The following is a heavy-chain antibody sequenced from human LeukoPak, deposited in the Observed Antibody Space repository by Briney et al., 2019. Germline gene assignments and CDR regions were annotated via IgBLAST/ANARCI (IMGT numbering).Heavy chain of an antibody. D-gene: IGHD3-22*01. V-gene: IGHV4-59*01. J-gene: IGHJ4*02. Sequence: KTSETLSLTCTVSGGSISSYYWSWIRQPPGKGLEWIGYIYYSGSTNYNPSLKSRVTISVDTANSQFSLELTSVTAADTAVYYCARGARVPNFYDSSAYSPGFLNYWGQGTLVTVSS. CDR2: IYYSGST. CDR1: GGSISSYY. CDR3: ARGARVPNFYDSSAYSPGFLNY.